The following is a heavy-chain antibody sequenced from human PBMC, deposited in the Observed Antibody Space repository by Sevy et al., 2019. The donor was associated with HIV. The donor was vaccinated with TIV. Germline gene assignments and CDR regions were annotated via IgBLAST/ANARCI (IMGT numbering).Heavy chain of an antibody. Sequence: LSCSDSWMTLVRQAPGKGLERIAFINEDGSRLGYVDSVRGRFTISRENTKNSLYLQMNSLRAEDTAVYFCARDRAYSALDYWGQGTLVTVSS. CDR3: ARDRAYSALDY. J-gene: IGHJ4*02. V-gene: IGHV3-7*01. D-gene: IGHD5-18*01. CDR1: LSCSDSW. CDR2: INEDGSRL.